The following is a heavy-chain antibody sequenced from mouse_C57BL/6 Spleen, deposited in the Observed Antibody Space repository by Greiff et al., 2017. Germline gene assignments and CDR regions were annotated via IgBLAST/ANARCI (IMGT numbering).Heavy chain of an antibody. CDR1: GFNIKDDY. D-gene: IGHD2-1*01. Sequence: EVQLQQSGAELVRPGASVKLSCTASGFNIKDDYMHWVKQRPEQGLEWIGWIDPENGDTEYAPQFQGKAPITVDTSSTTAYLQLSSLTSEDSAVYDCTVDGKEESYYLDYWGQGTTLTVSS. V-gene: IGHV14-4*01. J-gene: IGHJ2*01. CDR3: TVDGKEESYYLDY. CDR2: IDPENGDT.